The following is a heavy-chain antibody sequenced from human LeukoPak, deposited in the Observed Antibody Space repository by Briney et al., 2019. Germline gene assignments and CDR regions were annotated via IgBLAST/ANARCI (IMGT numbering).Heavy chain of an antibody. CDR1: GYTFTGYY. CDR3: ARGYYYDSSGYYLNY. D-gene: IGHD3-22*01. CDR2: INPNSGGT. J-gene: IGHJ4*02. Sequence: GASVKVSCKASGYTFTGYYMHWVRQAPGQGLEWMGWINPNSGGTNYAQKFQGRVTMTRDTSISTAYMELSRLRSDDTAVYYCARGYYYDSSGYYLNYWGQGTLVTVSS. V-gene: IGHV1-2*02.